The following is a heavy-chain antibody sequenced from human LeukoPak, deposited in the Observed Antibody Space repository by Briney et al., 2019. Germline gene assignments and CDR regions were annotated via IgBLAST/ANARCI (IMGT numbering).Heavy chain of an antibody. Sequence: GGSLRLSCAASGFTFSSYAMSWVRQAPRKGLEWVSAISGSGGSTYYADSVKGRFTISRDNSKNTLYLQMNSLRAEDTAVYYCASLPMVRGVTVWGQGTLVTVSS. CDR3: ASLPMVRGVTV. D-gene: IGHD3-10*01. CDR2: ISGSGGST. CDR1: GFTFSSYA. J-gene: IGHJ4*02. V-gene: IGHV3-23*01.